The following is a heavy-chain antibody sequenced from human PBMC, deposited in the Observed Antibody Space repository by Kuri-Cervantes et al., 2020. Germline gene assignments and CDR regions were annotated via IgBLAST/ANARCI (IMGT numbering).Heavy chain of an antibody. D-gene: IGHD2-21*01. CDR2: IYHSGST. J-gene: IGHJ3*02. V-gene: IGHV4-38-2*02. CDR3: ARTPHGGYGDYGLIAIHAFDI. Sequence: SETLSLTCTVAGYSISSGYYWGWIRQPPGKGLEWIGSIYHSGSTYYNPSLKSRVTISVDTSKNQFSLKLSSVTAADTVVYYCARTPHGGYGDYGLIAIHAFDIWGQGTMVTVSS. CDR1: GYSISSGYY.